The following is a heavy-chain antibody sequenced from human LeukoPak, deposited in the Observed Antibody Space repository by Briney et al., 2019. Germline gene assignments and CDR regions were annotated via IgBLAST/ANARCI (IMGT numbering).Heavy chain of an antibody. CDR2: ISGSGGST. V-gene: IGHV3-23*01. D-gene: IGHD2-21*01. CDR3: AKEGRSFIVVVIGDAFDI. J-gene: IGHJ3*02. CDR1: GFTFSSYA. Sequence: PGGSLSLSCAASGFTFSSYAMSWVRQAPGKGLEWVSAISGSGGSTYYADSVKGRFTISRDNSKNTLYLQMNSLRAEDTAVYYCAKEGRSFIVVVIGDAFDIWGQGTMVTVSS.